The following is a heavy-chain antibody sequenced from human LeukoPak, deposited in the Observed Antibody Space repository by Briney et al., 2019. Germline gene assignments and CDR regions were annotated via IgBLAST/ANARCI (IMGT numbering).Heavy chain of an antibody. V-gene: IGHV3-15*07. CDR3: FGGLGETRR. D-gene: IGHD3-10*01. CDR2: IMTKSEGGAT. Sequence: GGSLRLSCVVSGFTFNNAWMNWVRQAPGKGLEWVGRIMTKSEGGATAYAAPVKGRFTISRDDSKNMLYLQMNSLKTEDTAVYYCFGGLGETRRWGQGTTVTVSS. J-gene: IGHJ6*02. CDR1: GFTFNNAW.